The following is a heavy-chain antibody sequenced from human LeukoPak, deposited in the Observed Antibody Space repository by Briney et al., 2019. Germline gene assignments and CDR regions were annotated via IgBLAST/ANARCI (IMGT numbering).Heavy chain of an antibody. CDR3: ASKSYYYDSSGYLLTLALDY. CDR1: GFTVSSNY. D-gene: IGHD3-22*01. V-gene: IGHV3-66*01. CDR2: IYSGGST. Sequence: GGSLRLSCAASGFTVSSNYMSWVRQAPGKGLEWVSVIYSGGSTYYADSVKGRFTISRDNSKNTLYLQMNSLRAEDTAVYYCASKSYYYDSSGYLLTLALDYWGQGTLVTVSS. J-gene: IGHJ4*02.